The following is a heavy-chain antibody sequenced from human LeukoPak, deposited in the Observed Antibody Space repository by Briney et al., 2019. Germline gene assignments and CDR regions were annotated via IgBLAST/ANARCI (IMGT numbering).Heavy chain of an antibody. CDR3: ARGEVVVVAATEVYYYGMDV. D-gene: IGHD2-15*01. Sequence: PSVKVSCKASGGTFSSYAISWVRQAPGQGLEWMGGIIPIFGTANYAQKFQGRVTITADESTSTAYMELSSLRSEDTAVYYCARGEVVVVAATEVYYYGMDVWGKGTTVTVSS. CDR1: GGTFSSYA. J-gene: IGHJ6*04. V-gene: IGHV1-69*13. CDR2: IIPIFGTA.